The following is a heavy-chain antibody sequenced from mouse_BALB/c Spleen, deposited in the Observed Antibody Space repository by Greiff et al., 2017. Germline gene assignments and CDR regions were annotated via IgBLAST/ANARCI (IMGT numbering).Heavy chain of an antibody. D-gene: IGHD2-4*01. CDR3: ARGDYDEAY. J-gene: IGHJ3*01. CDR1: GFNIQDTY. Sequence: EVQLQQSGAELVKPGASVKLSCTASGFNIQDTYMHWVKQRPEQGLEWIGRIDPANGNTKYDPKFQGKATITADTSSNTAYLQLSSLTSEDTAVYYWARGDYDEAYWGQGTLVTVSA. CDR2: IDPANGNT. V-gene: IGHV14-3*02.